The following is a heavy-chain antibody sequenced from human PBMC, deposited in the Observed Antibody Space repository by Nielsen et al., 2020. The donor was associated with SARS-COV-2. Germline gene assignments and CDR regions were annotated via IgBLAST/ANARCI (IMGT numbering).Heavy chain of an antibody. Sequence: GESLKISCAASGFTFSSYAMHWVRQAPGKGLEWVAVISYDGSNKYYADSVKGRFTISRDNSKNTLYLQMNSLRAEDTAVHYCARDHGAHTVTTFDYWGQGTLVTVSS. CDR2: ISYDGSNK. V-gene: IGHV3-30-3*01. CDR3: ARDHGAHTVTTFDY. CDR1: GFTFSSYA. J-gene: IGHJ4*02. D-gene: IGHD4-17*01.